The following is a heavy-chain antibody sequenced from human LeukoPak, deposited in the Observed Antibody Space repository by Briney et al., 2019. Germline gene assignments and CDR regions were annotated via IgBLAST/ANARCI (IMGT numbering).Heavy chain of an antibody. Sequence: NPSETLSLTCAVYGGSFSGYYWSWIRQPPGKGLEWIREINHSGSTNYNPSLKSRVTISVDTSKNQFSLKLSSVTAADTAVYYCARAVGGLIRYFDWLPSTYFDYWGQGTLVTVSS. D-gene: IGHD3-9*01. V-gene: IGHV4-34*01. J-gene: IGHJ4*02. CDR2: INHSGST. CDR3: ARAVGGLIRYFDWLPSTYFDY. CDR1: GGSFSGYY.